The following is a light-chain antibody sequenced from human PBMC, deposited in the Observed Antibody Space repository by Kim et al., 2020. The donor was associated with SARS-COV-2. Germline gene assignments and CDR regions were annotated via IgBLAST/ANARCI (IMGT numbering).Light chain of an antibody. CDR3: HSRYSNDNVV. Sequence: SSELTQDPAVSVALGQTVRITCQGDSLRSYYATWYQQKPGQAPILVIYGKNNRPSGIPDRFSGSSSGNTASLTITGTQAGDEADYYCHSRYSNDNVVFGG. J-gene: IGLJ2*01. CDR1: SLRSYY. CDR2: GKN. V-gene: IGLV3-19*01.